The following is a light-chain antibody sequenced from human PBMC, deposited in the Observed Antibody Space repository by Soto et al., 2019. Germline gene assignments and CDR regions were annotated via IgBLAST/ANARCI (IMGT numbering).Light chain of an antibody. CDR2: RNN. Sequence: QSVLTQPPSASGTPGQRVTISCSGSNSNIGSNDVHWYQHLPGTAPKLLIYRNNQRPSGVPDRFFGSKSGTSASLAISGLRSEDEADYYCAAWDDSLSGFYVFGTGTKVTVL. J-gene: IGLJ1*01. CDR1: NSNIGSND. CDR3: AAWDDSLSGFYV. V-gene: IGLV1-47*01.